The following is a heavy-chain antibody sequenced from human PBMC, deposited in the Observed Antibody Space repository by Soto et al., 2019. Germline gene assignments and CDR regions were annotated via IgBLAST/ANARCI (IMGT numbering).Heavy chain of an antibody. V-gene: IGHV4-39*01. D-gene: IGHD2-15*01. CDR1: GGSISSSSYY. CDR3: ARHTPAISISDH. Sequence: QLQLQESGPGLVKPSETLSLTCTVSGGSISSSSYYWGWIRQPPGKGLEWIGSIYYSGSTYYNPSLTSRVTTSVDTSKNQFSLKLSSVTAADTAVYYWARHTPAISISDHWGQGTLVTVSS. CDR2: IYYSGST. J-gene: IGHJ4*02.